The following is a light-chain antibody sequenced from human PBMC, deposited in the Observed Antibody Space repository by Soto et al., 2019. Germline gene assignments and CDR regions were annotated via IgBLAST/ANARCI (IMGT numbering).Light chain of an antibody. CDR2: GAY. CDR3: QQCGTSPT. J-gene: IGKJ4*01. Sequence: EIVLTQSPGTLSLSPGERATLSCRASQNVGSTYLAWYQQKPGQAPRLLIFGAYNRASGIPGRFSGSGSGTDFTLTINRLEPEDFAVYYCQQCGTSPTFGGGTKVDIK. CDR1: QNVGSTY. V-gene: IGKV3-20*01.